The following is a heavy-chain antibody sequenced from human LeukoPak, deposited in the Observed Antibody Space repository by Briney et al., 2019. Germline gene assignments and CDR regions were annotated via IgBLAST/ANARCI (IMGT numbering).Heavy chain of an antibody. J-gene: IGHJ4*02. CDR3: ARDDVGGFFY. Sequence: GGSLRLSCAASGFTFSSYRMSWVRQAPGKGLEWVANIKQDGSEKYYVDSVKGRFTISRDNAKNSLYLQMNSLRAEDTAVYYCARDDVGGFFYWGQGTLVTVSS. CDR2: IKQDGSEK. V-gene: IGHV3-7*01. CDR1: GFTFSSYR. D-gene: IGHD5-12*01.